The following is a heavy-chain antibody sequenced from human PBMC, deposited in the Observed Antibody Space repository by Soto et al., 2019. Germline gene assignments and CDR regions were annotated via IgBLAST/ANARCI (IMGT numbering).Heavy chain of an antibody. Sequence: QLQLQESGPGLVKPSETLSLTCSVSDDSINSDKYYWGWIRQPPGKGLEWIGSIYYRGNAYYNPSTNTRVTIPLDEPKRQFSLKLTSVTAADSAVYFGASLVGLATSSSYFAFWGPGALVTFSS. CDR3: ASLVGLATSSSYFAF. V-gene: IGHV4-39*01. CDR2: IYYRGNA. J-gene: IGHJ4*02. D-gene: IGHD6-6*01. CDR1: DDSINSDKYY.